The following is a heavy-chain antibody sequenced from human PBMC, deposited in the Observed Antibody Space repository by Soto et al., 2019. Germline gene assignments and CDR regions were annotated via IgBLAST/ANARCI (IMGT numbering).Heavy chain of an antibody. D-gene: IGHD3-10*01. CDR3: ARDLRYYGSGSYYNPLNYYYGMDV. J-gene: IGHJ6*02. CDR2: IYYSGST. CDR1: GGSISSYY. V-gene: IGHV4-59*01. Sequence: TLSLTCTVSGGSISSYYWSWIRQPPGKGLEWIGYIYYSGSTNYNPSLKSRVTISVDTSKNQFSLKLSSVTAADTAVYYCARDLRYYGSGSYYNPLNYYYGMDVWGQGTTVTVS.